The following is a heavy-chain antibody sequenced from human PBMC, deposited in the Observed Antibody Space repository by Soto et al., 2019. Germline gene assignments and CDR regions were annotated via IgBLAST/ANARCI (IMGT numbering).Heavy chain of an antibody. CDR2: TYYRSKWYN. D-gene: IGHD6-13*01. Sequence: PSQTLSLTCAISGDSVSSNSAAWNWIRQSPSRGLEWLGRTYYRSKWYNDYAVSVKSRITINPDTSKNQFSLQLSSVTAADTAVYYCARSAGRQQLGTPPLDYWGQGTLVTVSS. CDR3: ARSAGRQQLGTPPLDY. CDR1: GDSVSSNSAA. V-gene: IGHV6-1*01. J-gene: IGHJ4*02.